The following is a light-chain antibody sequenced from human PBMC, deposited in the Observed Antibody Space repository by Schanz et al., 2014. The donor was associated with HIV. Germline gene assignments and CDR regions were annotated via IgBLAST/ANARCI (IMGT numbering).Light chain of an antibody. V-gene: IGKV3-15*01. CDR3: HQYNNWPPMYT. CDR1: QSVSSN. Sequence: EIVMTQSPATLSVSPGERATLSCRASQSVSSNLAWYQQKPGQAPRLLIYGASTRATGIPARFSGSGSGTEFTLTISSLQSEDFVVYYCHQYNNWPPMYTFGQGTKLEIK. J-gene: IGKJ2*01. CDR2: GAS.